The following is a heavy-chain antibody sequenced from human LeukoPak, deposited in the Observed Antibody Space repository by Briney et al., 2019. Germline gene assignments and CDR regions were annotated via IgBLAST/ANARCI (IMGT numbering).Heavy chain of an antibody. D-gene: IGHD3-16*01. Sequence: GGSLRLSCAVSGFTVSSNYFSWVRQAPGKGLEWVSIIYTEGTTYYADSVKGRFIISRDNSKNTVYLQMNSLRVEDTAVYYCASEGDWGQGTLVTVSS. V-gene: IGHV3-66*02. CDR2: IYTEGTT. CDR3: ASEGD. CDR1: GFTVSSNY. J-gene: IGHJ4*02.